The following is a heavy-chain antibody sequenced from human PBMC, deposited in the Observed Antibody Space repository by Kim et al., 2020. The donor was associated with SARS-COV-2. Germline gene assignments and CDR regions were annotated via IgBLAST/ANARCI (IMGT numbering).Heavy chain of an antibody. D-gene: IGHD6-19*01. CDR2: IYYSGST. V-gene: IGHV4-59*01. CDR1: GGSISSYY. J-gene: IGHJ3*02. Sequence: SETLSLTCTVSGGSISSYYWSWIRQPPGKGLEWIGYIYYSGSTNYNASLKSRVTISVETSKNQFSLKLSSVTAADTDVYYCARDRLAVAGDDSFDIWGQGTMVTVSS. CDR3: ARDRLAVAGDDSFDI.